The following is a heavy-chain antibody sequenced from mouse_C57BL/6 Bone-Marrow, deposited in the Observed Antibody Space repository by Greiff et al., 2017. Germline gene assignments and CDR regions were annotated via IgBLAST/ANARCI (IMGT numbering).Heavy chain of an antibody. Sequence: QVQLKQSGAELVKPGASVKMSCKASGYTFTSYWITWVKQRPGQGLEWIGDIYPGSGSTNYNEKFKSKATLTVDTSSSTAYMQLSSLTSEDSAVYYCARGEGWLLWYFDVWGTGTTVTVSS. V-gene: IGHV1-55*01. J-gene: IGHJ1*03. D-gene: IGHD2-3*01. CDR2: IYPGSGST. CDR3: ARGEGWLLWYFDV. CDR1: GYTFTSYW.